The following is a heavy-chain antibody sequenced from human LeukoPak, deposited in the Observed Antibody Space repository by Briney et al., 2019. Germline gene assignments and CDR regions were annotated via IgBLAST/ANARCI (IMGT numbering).Heavy chain of an antibody. D-gene: IGHD2-2*01. CDR2: ISGSGGST. CDR3: AKHLVPAAMWSGPYNWFDP. V-gene: IGHV3-23*01. CDR1: GFTFSSYA. J-gene: IGHJ5*02. Sequence: QTGGSLRLSCAASGFTFSSYAMSWVRQAPGKCLDWVSAISGSGGSTYYADSVKGRFTISRDNSKNTLYLQMNSLRAEDTAVYYCAKHLVPAAMWSGPYNWFDPWGQGTLVTVSS.